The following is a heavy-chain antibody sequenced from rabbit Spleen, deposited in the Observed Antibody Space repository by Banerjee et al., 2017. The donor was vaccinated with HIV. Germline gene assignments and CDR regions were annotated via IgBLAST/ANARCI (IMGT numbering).Heavy chain of an antibody. J-gene: IGHJ4*01. Sequence: QLMESGGGLVQPGGSLKLSCKASGFDFTNYYMSWVRQAPGKGLEWIGYIDPVFGSTYYASWVNGRFTISSHNAQNTLYLQLNSLTAADTATYFCARGPPYAGYAGYGYVYLNLWGPGTLVTVS. CDR3: ARGPPYAGYAGYGYVYLNL. CDR2: IDPVFGST. V-gene: IGHV1S7*01. CDR1: GFDFTNYY. D-gene: IGHD6-1*01.